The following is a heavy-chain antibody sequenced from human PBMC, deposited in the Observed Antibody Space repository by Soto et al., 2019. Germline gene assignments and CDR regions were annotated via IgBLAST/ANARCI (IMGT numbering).Heavy chain of an antibody. CDR1: GGTFSSYA. CDR3: ERVASERLEWSYGMDG. Sequence: QVQLVQSGAEVKKPGSSVKVSCKASGGTFSSYAISWVRQAPGQGLEWMGGIIPIFGTANYAQKVQGRVTITADESTSTAYMELSSLGSEDTVVYYCERVASERLEWSYGMDGWGQGTTVPVSS. CDR2: IIPIFGTA. D-gene: IGHD3-3*01. J-gene: IGHJ6*02. V-gene: IGHV1-69*01.